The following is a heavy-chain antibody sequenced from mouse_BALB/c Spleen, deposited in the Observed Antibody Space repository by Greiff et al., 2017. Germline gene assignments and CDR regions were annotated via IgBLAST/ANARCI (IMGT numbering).Heavy chain of an antibody. J-gene: IGHJ3*01. CDR3: ARDYRYDDWFAY. D-gene: IGHD2-14*01. V-gene: IGHV3-2*02. CDR1: GYSITSDYA. Sequence: EVKLQESGPGLVKPSQSLSLTCTVTGYSITSDYAWNWIRQFPGNKLEWMGYISYSGSTSYNPSLKSRISITRDTSKNQFFLQLNSVTTEDTATYYCARDYRYDDWFAYWGQGTLVTVSA. CDR2: ISYSGST.